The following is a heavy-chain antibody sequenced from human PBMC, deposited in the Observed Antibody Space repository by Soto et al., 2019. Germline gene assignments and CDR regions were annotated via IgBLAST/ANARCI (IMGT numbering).Heavy chain of an antibody. CDR2: ISGSGGST. D-gene: IGHD6-6*01. Sequence: GGSLRLSCAASGFTFSSYAMSWVRQAPGKGLEWVSAISGSGGSTYYADSVKGRFTISRDNSKNTLYLQMNSLRAEDTAVYYCAKSFEYSSRAAYFDYWGQGTLVTVSS. CDR3: AKSFEYSSRAAYFDY. J-gene: IGHJ4*02. V-gene: IGHV3-23*01. CDR1: GFTFSSYA.